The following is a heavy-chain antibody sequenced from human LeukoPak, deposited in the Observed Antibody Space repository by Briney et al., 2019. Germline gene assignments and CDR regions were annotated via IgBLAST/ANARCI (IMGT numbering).Heavy chain of an antibody. V-gene: IGHV3-48*03. CDR1: GFIFSSFE. CDR2: ISSSGNTM. Sequence: PGGSLRLSCAASGFIFSSFEMNWVRQAPGKGLEWVSYISSSGNTMYYADSVEGRFTISRDNAKNSLYLQMNSLRAEDTSVYYCARVDLTGYYKSVDYWGQGTLVTVSS. D-gene: IGHD3-9*01. CDR3: ARVDLTGYYKSVDY. J-gene: IGHJ4*02.